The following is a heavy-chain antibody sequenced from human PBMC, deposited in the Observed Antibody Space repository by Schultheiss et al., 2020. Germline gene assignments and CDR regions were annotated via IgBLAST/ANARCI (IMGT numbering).Heavy chain of an antibody. Sequence: SETLSLTCTVSGGSISSGGYYWSWIRQHPGKGLEWTGEINHSGSTYYNPSLKSRVTISVDTSKNQFSLKLSSVTAADTAVYYCARRGMVRGVMSNWFDPWGQGTLVIVSS. V-gene: IGHV4-39*01. CDR2: INHSGST. CDR1: GGSISSGGYY. D-gene: IGHD3-10*01. J-gene: IGHJ5*02. CDR3: ARRGMVRGVMSNWFDP.